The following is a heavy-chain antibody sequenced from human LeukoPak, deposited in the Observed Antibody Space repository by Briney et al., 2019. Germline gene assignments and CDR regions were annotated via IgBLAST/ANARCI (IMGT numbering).Heavy chain of an antibody. CDR3: ARVRFLGAYSVLDY. CDR1: GYTFTSYG. Sequence: ASVKVSCKASGYTFTSYGISWVRQAPGQGLEGMGWISAYNGNTNYAQKLPGRVRMTTDTSTSTAYLELRSLRSDATAVYYCARVRFLGAYSVLDYWGQGTLVTVSS. J-gene: IGHJ4*02. CDR2: ISAYNGNT. D-gene: IGHD5/OR15-5a*01. V-gene: IGHV1-18*01.